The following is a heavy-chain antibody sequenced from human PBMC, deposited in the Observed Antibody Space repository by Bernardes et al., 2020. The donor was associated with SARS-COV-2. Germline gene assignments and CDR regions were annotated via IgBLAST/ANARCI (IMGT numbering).Heavy chain of an antibody. J-gene: IGHJ6*02. V-gene: IGHV4-34*01. CDR3: ARDRSIAAPYYYYGMDV. D-gene: IGHD6-6*01. Sequence: SETLSLTCAVYGGSFSGYYWSWIRQPPGKGLEWIGEINHSGSTNYNPSLKSRVTISVDTSKNQFSLKLSSVTAADTAMYYCARDRSIAAPYYYYGMDVWGQGTTVTVSS. CDR2: INHSGST. CDR1: GGSFSGYY.